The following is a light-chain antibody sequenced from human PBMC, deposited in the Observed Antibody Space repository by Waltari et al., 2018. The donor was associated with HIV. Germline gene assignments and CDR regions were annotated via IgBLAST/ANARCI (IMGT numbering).Light chain of an antibody. J-gene: IGKJ2*01. CDR1: QSLVHSDGNTY. CDR2: KVS. CDR3: MQETHWPPYT. Sequence: DVVMTQSPLSLPVTLGQPASISCRSSQSLVHSDGNTYLNWFQQRPGQSPRRLIYKVSSRASGVPDRFSGSGSGTDFTLRITRVEAEDVGVYYCMQETHWPPYTFGQGTKLEIK. V-gene: IGKV2-30*02.